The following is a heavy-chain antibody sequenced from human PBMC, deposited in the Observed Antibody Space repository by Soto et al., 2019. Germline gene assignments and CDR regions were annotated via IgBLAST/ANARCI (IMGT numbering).Heavy chain of an antibody. D-gene: IGHD6-25*01. CDR3: ARGGDSGGYGGAFDY. J-gene: IGHJ4*02. V-gene: IGHV4-30-2*01. CDR1: GGSISSGGYS. CDR2: IYHSGST. Sequence: PSETLSLTCAVSGGSISSGGYSWSWIRQPPGKGLEWIGYIYHSGSTYYNPSLKSRVTISVDRSKNQFSLKLSSVTAADTAVYYCARGGDSGGYGGAFDYWGQGTLVTVSS.